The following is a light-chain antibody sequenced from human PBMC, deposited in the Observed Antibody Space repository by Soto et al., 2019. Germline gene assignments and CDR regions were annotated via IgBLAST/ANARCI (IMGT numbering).Light chain of an antibody. Sequence: QLLLTQSPSASASLGASVKLTCTLSRGHSSYAIAWHQQQPEKGPRYLMRLNSDGSHTKGDGMPDRFSGSSSGAERYLTIPSLQSEDEADYYCQTWGTGIWVFGGGTKLTVL. CDR2: LNSDGSH. J-gene: IGLJ3*02. CDR3: QTWGTGIWV. CDR1: RGHSSYA. V-gene: IGLV4-69*01.